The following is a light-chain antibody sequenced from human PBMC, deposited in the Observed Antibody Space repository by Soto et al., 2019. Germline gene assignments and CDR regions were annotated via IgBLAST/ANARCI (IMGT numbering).Light chain of an antibody. V-gene: IGLV2-14*03. CDR3: HSCSRSSGTRYV. CDR1: SSDIGTYNY. J-gene: IGLJ1*01. CDR2: DVS. Sequence: QSALTQPASVSGSPGQSITISCTGTSSDIGTYNYVSWYQQHPGQAPKLMIYDVSNRPSGVSDRFSGSKSGNTASLTISGLQAELEADYYCHSCSRSSGTRYVFGTGTKLTVL.